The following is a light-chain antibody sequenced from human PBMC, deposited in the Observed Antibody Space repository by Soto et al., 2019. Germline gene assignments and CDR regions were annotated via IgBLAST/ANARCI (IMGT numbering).Light chain of an antibody. J-gene: IGLJ1*01. CDR3: QTWGTGIQV. CDR2: LNSDGSH. CDR1: SGHSSYA. V-gene: IGLV4-69*01. Sequence: QPVLTQSPSASASLGASVKLTCTLSSGHSSYAIAWHQQQPEKGPRYLMKLNSDGSHNKGDGIPDRFSGSSSGDERYLTISSLQSEDEADYYCQTWGTGIQVFGTGTKVTVL.